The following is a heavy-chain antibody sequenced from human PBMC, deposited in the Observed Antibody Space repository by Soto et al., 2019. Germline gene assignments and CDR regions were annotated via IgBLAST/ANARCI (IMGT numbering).Heavy chain of an antibody. CDR1: GFSFSNYG. J-gene: IGHJ3*01. V-gene: IGHV3-30*18. D-gene: IGHD3-22*01. CDR3: VKAQERSAQYFAVVITAFDF. Sequence: QVHLVESGGGVVQPGRSLRLSCEGSGFSFSNYGIHWVRQAPGKGLEWVAVISHDGNSHHLADSVRGRFTLSRDNSKNTVFLHMTSLRREDSAVYHCVKAQERSAQYFAVVITAFDFWVQGTMVTVSS. CDR2: ISHDGNSH.